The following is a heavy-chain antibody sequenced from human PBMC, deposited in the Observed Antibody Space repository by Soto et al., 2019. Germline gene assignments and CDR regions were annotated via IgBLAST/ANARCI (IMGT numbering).Heavy chain of an antibody. CDR3: AKDNLVVRGTYRQGGMDV. CDR2: ISYDGSNK. D-gene: IGHD3-10*01. V-gene: IGHV3-30*18. J-gene: IGHJ6*02. Sequence: VQLVESGGGVVQPGRSLRLSCAASGFTFSSYGMHWVRQAPGKGLEWVAVISYDGSNKYYADSVKGRFTISRDNSKNTLYLQMNSLRAEDTAVYYCAKDNLVVRGTYRQGGMDVWGQGTTVTVSS. CDR1: GFTFSSYG.